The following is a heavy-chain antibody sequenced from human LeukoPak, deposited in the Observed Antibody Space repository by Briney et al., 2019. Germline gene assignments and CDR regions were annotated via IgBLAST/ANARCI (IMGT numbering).Heavy chain of an antibody. CDR1: GGSISSYY. Sequence: SETLSLTCTVSGGSISSYYWSWIRQPAGKGLEWIGRIYTSGSTNYNPSLKSRVTISVDTSKNQFSLKLSSVTAADTAVYYCARDSPSPLAAAGKNWFDPWGQGTLVTVSS. CDR2: IYTSGST. J-gene: IGHJ5*02. CDR3: ARDSPSPLAAAGKNWFDP. V-gene: IGHV4-4*07. D-gene: IGHD6-13*01.